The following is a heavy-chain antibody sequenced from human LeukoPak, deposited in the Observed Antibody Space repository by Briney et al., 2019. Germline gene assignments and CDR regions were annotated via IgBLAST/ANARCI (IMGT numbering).Heavy chain of an antibody. Sequence: SETLSLTRTVSGGSISSGSYYWSWIRQPAGKGLEWIGRIYTSGSTNYNPSLKSRVTISVDTSKNQFSLKLSSVTAADTAVYYCARDFWSGYPFFWGQGTLVTVSS. CDR1: GGSISSGSYY. D-gene: IGHD3-3*01. CDR3: ARDFWSGYPFF. J-gene: IGHJ4*02. V-gene: IGHV4-61*02. CDR2: IYTSGST.